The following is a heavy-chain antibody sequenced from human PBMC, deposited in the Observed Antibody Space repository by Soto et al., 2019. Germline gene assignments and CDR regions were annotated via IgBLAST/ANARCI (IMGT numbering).Heavy chain of an antibody. CDR2: FDPEDGET. V-gene: IGHV1-24*01. CDR1: GYTLTDLA. J-gene: IGHJ4*02. Sequence: QVQVVQSGAEVKKPGASVKVSCKVSGYTLTDLAMHWVRQAPGKGLEWVGGFDPEDGETIYAQKLQGRVTMTEDTSTDTAYMELSSLRSEDTAVYSCATRGTRWLQSPFDYWGQGTLVTVSS. CDR3: ATRGTRWLQSPFDY. D-gene: IGHD1-1*01.